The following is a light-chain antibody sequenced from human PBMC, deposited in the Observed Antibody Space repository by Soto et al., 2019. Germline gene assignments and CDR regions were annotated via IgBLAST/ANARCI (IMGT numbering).Light chain of an antibody. Sequence: QSALTQPAPVSGSPGQSITISCTGTSSDIGASNYVSWYQQRPGKAPKVMIYEVSNRPSGVSNRFSGSKSGNTASLTISGLQAEDEADYYCSSYTVSSVTLYVFGSGTKLTVL. CDR1: SSDIGASNY. V-gene: IGLV2-14*01. CDR3: SSYTVSSVTLYV. J-gene: IGLJ1*01. CDR2: EVS.